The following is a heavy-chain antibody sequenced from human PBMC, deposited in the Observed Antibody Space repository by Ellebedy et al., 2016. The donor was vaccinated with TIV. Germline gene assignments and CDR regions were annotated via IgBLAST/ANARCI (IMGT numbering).Heavy chain of an antibody. CDR3: ARRQDIVLMVYANRAFNY. J-gene: IGHJ4*02. CDR2: IYYSGST. V-gene: IGHV4-39*01. D-gene: IGHD2-8*01. CDR1: GGSISSSSYY. Sequence: SETLSLXXTVSGGSISSSSYYWGWIRQPPGKGLEWIGGIYYSGSTYYNPSLKSRVTISVDTSKNQFSLKLSSVTAADTAVYYCARRQDIVLMVYANRAFNYWGQGTLVTVSS.